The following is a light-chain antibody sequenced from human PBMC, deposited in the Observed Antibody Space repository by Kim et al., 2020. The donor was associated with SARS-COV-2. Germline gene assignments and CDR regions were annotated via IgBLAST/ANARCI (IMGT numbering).Light chain of an antibody. CDR2: DAS. V-gene: IGKV3-11*01. J-gene: IGKJ4*01. CDR1: QSVSTD. Sequence: EVVLTQSPATLSLSPGERVTLSCRASQSVSTDLSWYQQKPGQAPRLLISDASDRATGIPARFGGSGFGTDFTLTISSLEPEDSAVYYCLQRNHWHLTFGGGTKVDIK. CDR3: LQRNHWHLT.